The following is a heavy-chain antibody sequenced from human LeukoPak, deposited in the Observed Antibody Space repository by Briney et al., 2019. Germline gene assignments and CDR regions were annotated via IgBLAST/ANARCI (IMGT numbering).Heavy chain of an antibody. CDR2: IKGDESAR. D-gene: IGHD1-26*01. J-gene: IGHJ4*02. V-gene: IGHV3-7*01. CDR3: ARDVGGSLDY. Sequence: PGGPLRLSCAASGFTFPTYWMAWVRQAPGKGLEWVANIKGDESARHQADSVKGRFTISRDNTQNSVYLQMSSLRGEDTAVYYCARDVGGSLDYWGQGTLVTVSS. CDR1: GFTFPTYW.